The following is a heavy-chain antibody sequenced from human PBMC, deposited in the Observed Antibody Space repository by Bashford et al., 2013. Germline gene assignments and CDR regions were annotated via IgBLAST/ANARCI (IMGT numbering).Heavy chain of an antibody. D-gene: IGHD6-19*01. CDR2: ISYDGSNK. CDR3: AGDSSGLAFDI. J-gene: IGHJ3*02. V-gene: IGHV3-30-3*01. Sequence: GSLRLSCAASGFTFSSYAMHWVRQAPGKGLEWVAVISYDGSNKYYADSVKGRFTISRDNSKNTLYLQMNSLRAEDTAVYYCAGDSSGLAFDIWGQGTMVTVSS. CDR1: GFTFSSYA.